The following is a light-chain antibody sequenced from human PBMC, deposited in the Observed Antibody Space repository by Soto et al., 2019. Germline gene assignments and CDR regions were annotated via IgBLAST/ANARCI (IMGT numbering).Light chain of an antibody. CDR3: SAWDDSVNGVV. Sequence: QSVLTQAPSASGTPGQRVTISCTGSSSNIGSNAVNWYQQFPGTAPKLLIYSNNQRPSGVPDRFSGSKSGTSASLAISGLQPEDEADYFCSAWDDSVNGVVFGGGTQLTVL. V-gene: IGLV1-44*01. CDR1: SSNIGSNA. J-gene: IGLJ2*01. CDR2: SNN.